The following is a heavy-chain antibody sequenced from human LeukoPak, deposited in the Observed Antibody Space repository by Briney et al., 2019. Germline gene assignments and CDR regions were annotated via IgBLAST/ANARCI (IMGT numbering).Heavy chain of an antibody. V-gene: IGHV3-23*01. D-gene: IGHD2-21*01. Sequence: GGSLRLSCAASGIIFGSHGMAWVRQAPGKGLEWDSSINPNGDRTFHADFVKGRFTISRDNSKNTVSLHMNSLRAEDSAIYRCARAYDKAYDYWGQGTLVTVSS. CDR3: ARAYDKAYDY. J-gene: IGHJ4*02. CDR2: INPNGDRT. CDR1: GIIFGSHG.